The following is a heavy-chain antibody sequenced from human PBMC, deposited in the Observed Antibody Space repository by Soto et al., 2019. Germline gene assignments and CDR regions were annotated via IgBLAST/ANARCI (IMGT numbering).Heavy chain of an antibody. V-gene: IGHV1-3*05. CDR2: INAGNGNT. CDR1: GYTFTSYA. J-gene: IGHJ4*02. CDR3: AWGSSGWHREPQESFDY. D-gene: IGHD6-19*01. Sequence: QVQLVQSGAEEKKPGASVKVSCKASGYTFTSYAMHWVRQAPGQRLEWMGWINAGNGNTKYSQKFQGRVTITRDTSASTAYMELSSLRSEDTAVYYCAWGSSGWHREPQESFDYWGKGTLVTVSS.